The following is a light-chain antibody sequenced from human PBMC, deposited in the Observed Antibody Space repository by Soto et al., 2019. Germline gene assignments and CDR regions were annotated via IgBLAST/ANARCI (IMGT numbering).Light chain of an antibody. CDR1: QSISNY. J-gene: IGKJ1*01. Sequence: DIQMTQSPSSLSAPVGDRVTITCRASQSISNYLNWYQQKPGKAPKLLMYAASSLQSGVPSRFSGSGSGTAFTLTISSLQPEDFATYYCQQSYNTPRPFDQGTKVDIK. CDR3: QQSYNTPRP. CDR2: AAS. V-gene: IGKV1-39*01.